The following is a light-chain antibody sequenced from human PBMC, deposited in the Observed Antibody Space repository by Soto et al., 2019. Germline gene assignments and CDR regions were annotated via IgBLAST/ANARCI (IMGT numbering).Light chain of an antibody. CDR1: QSVSSSY. Sequence: LTQSPGTLSLSPGERATLSCRAVQSVSSSYLAWYQQKPGQAPRLLIYDASNRATGIPARFSGSGYGTDFTLTISSLDPEDFAVYYCQQRCNWPLVTFGPGTKVDN. CDR2: DAS. CDR3: QQRCNWPLVT. V-gene: IGKV3D-20*02. J-gene: IGKJ3*01.